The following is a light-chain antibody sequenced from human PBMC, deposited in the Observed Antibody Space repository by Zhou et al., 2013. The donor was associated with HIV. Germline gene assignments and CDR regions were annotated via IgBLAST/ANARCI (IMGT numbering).Light chain of an antibody. CDR1: RDIGNN. CDR3: QQYNSYSYT. J-gene: IGKJ2*01. Sequence: IQMTQSPPSLSASVGDTVTITCRASRDIGNNLVWFQQRPGKAPKRLIYIGSNLDSGVPSRFRGRGYGAEFTLTITGLQREDFATYYCQQYNSYSYTFGQGTKLEMK. CDR2: IGS. V-gene: IGKV1-17*01.